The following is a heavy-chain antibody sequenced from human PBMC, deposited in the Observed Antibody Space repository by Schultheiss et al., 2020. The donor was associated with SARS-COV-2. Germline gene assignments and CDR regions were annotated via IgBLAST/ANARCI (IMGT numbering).Heavy chain of an antibody. CDR3: AKDLGMGSSWYDFDY. Sequence: GGSLRLSCAASGFTFSSYGMHWVRQAPGKGLEWVAVISYDGSNKYYADSVKGRFTISRDNSKNTLYLQMNSLRAEDTAVYYCAKDLGMGSSWYDFDYWGQGTLVTVSS. CDR1: GFTFSSYG. D-gene: IGHD6-13*01. CDR2: ISYDGSNK. J-gene: IGHJ4*02. V-gene: IGHV3-30*18.